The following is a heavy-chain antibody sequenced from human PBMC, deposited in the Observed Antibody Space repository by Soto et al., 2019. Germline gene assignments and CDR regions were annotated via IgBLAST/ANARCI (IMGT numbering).Heavy chain of an antibody. CDR3: ARDGPPEIAWFDP. CDR2: SA. V-gene: IGHV1-69*01. D-gene: IGHD2-21*01. CDR1: GGTFSIYT. Sequence: QVQLVQSGAEVKKPGSSVKVSCKASGGTFSIYTISWVRQAPGQGLEWMGGSANSAQKLQGRLTVTADESTGTVYLGLSTLTSEYTPVYYCARDGPPEIAWFDPWGQGTLVSVSS. J-gene: IGHJ5*02.